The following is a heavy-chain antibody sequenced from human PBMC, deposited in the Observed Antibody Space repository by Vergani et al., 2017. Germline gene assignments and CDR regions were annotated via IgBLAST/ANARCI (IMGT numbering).Heavy chain of an antibody. J-gene: IGHJ5*02. CDR1: GGSFSGYY. Sequence: QVQLQQWGAGLLKPSETLSLTCAVYGGSFSGYYWSWIRQPPGKGLEWIGEINHSGSTNYNPSLKSRVTISVDTSKNQFSLKLSSVTAADTAVYYCARCLKYFDFWSGSNWFDPWGQGTLVTVSS. V-gene: IGHV4-34*01. D-gene: IGHD3-3*01. CDR2: INHSGST. CDR3: ARCLKYFDFWSGSNWFDP.